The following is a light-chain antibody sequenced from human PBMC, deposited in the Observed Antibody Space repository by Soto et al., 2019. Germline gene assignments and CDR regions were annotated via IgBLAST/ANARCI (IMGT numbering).Light chain of an antibody. CDR2: DAS. J-gene: IGKJ1*01. CDR1: QDISNY. Sequence: DIQMTQSPSSLSASVGDIVTITFQASQDISNYLNWYQQKPGKAPKLLIYDASSLESGVPSRFSGSGSGTEFTLTISSVQPDDFATYYCQQYNSYSQTFGQGTKVDIK. CDR3: QQYNSYSQT. V-gene: IGKV1-5*01.